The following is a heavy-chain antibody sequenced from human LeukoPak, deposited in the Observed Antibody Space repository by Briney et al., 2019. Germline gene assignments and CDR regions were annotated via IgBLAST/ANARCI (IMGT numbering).Heavy chain of an antibody. D-gene: IGHD3-22*01. Sequence: ASVKVSCKASGYTFTSYYMHWVRQAPGQGLEWMGIINPSSGSTRYAQKFQGRVTMTRDTSTSTVHMELSSLRSEDTAVYYCARERVVVTYYYYGMDVWGQGTAVTASS. CDR2: INPSSGST. J-gene: IGHJ6*02. CDR3: ARERVVVTYYYYGMDV. CDR1: GYTFTSYY. V-gene: IGHV1-46*01.